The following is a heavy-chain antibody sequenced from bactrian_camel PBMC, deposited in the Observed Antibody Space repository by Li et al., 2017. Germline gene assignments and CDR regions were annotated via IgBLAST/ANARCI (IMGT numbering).Heavy chain of an antibody. D-gene: IGHD1*01. J-gene: IGHJ4*01. CDR3: AADPQLAGWTKQCGGRADEYRS. CDR1: GYTGSSTC. Sequence: VESGGGSVQPGGSLRLACAVSGYTGSSTCMGWFRQAPGKEREGVASIDSDGSTDYADSVKGRFTISQNGAKDIVYLQMDNLKPEDTAMYFCAADPQLAGWTKQCGGRADEYRSWGQGTQVTVS. V-gene: IGHV3S53*01. CDR2: IDSDGST.